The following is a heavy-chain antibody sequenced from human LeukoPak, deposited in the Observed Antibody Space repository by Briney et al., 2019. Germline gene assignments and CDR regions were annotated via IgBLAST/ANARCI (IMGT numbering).Heavy chain of an antibody. V-gene: IGHV1-69*13. CDR2: VIPIFGTA. J-gene: IGHJ4*02. CDR3: ARGEGSRSLSGWYAAYFDY. Sequence: SVKVSCKASGGTFSSYAISWVRQAPGQGLEWMGGVIPIFGTANYAQKFQGRVTITADESTSTAYMELSSLRSEDTAVYYCARGEGSRSLSGWYAAYFDYWGQGTLVTVSS. CDR1: GGTFSSYA. D-gene: IGHD6-19*01.